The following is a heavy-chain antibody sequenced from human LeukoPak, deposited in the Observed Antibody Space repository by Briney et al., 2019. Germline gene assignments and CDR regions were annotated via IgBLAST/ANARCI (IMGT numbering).Heavy chain of an antibody. V-gene: IGHV1-2*02. CDR2: INPNSGGT. Sequence: GASVKVSCKASGYTFTGYYMHWVRQAPGQGLEWMGWINPNSGGTNYAQKFQGRVTMTRDTSISTAYMELSRLRSDDTAVYYCARDHGFGEYNWFDPWGQGTLVTVSS. CDR1: GYTFTGYY. J-gene: IGHJ5*02. D-gene: IGHD3-10*01. CDR3: ARDHGFGEYNWFDP.